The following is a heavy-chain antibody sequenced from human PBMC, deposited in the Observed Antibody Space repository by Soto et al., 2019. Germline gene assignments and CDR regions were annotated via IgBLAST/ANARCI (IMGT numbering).Heavy chain of an antibody. Sequence: QVQLQQSGPGLVKPSQTLSLTCAISGDSVSSNSAAWNWIRQSPSRGLEWLGRTYYRSKWYNDYAVSVKSRITINPDTSKNQFSLQLNSVTPEDTAVYYCARGTPDCSGGSCYVGRAGDWFDPWGQGTLVTVSS. CDR3: ARGTPDCSGGSCYVGRAGDWFDP. V-gene: IGHV6-1*01. CDR1: GDSVSSNSAA. CDR2: TYYRSKWYN. J-gene: IGHJ5*02. D-gene: IGHD2-15*01.